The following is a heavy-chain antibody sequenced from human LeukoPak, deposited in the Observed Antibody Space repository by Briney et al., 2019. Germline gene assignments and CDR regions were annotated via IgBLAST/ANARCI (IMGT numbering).Heavy chain of an antibody. V-gene: IGHV3-13*01. D-gene: IGHD1-26*01. CDR2: IGTAGDT. CDR1: GFTFSRYD. Sequence: GGSLRLSCAASGFTFSRYDMHWVRQVTGKGLEWVSTIGTAGDTYYPDSVKGRFTISRENAENSLYLQMSSLRAGDTALYYCVRAPPGSRAFHYSYMDVWGKGTTVTISS. CDR3: VRAPPGSRAFHYSYMDV. J-gene: IGHJ6*03.